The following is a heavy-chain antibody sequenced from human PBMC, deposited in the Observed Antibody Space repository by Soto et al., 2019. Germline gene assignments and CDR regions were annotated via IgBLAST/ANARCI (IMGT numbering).Heavy chain of an antibody. J-gene: IGHJ4*02. CDR3: EKGPHLLMVYHVLDS. CDR2: ISYDGSNK. Sequence: GGSLRLSCAASEFTFSKHGMHWVRQAPGKGLEWVAVISYDGSNKYYGDSVKDRFTISRDNSKNTLYLHMNSLRPEDTAVYFCEKGPHLLMVYHVLDSCGQGPLVTVYS. CDR1: EFTFSKHG. V-gene: IGHV3-30*18. D-gene: IGHD2-8*01.